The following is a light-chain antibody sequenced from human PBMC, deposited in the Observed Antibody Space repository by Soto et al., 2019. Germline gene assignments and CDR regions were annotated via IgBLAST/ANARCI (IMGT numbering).Light chain of an antibody. CDR1: QSISSN. V-gene: IGKV3-15*01. Sequence: MTQSPSTLSASVGDRVTITCRASQSISSNLAWYQQKPGQAPRLLIYGASTRATGIPARFSGSGSGTEFTLTISSLQSEDFAVYYCQQYNNWHTFGQGTKVEIK. CDR3: QQYNNWHT. CDR2: GAS. J-gene: IGKJ1*01.